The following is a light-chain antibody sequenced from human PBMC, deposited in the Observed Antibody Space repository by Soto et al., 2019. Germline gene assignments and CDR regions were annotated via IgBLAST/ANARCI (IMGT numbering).Light chain of an antibody. CDR1: QGIRNG. J-gene: IGKJ4*01. CDR2: AAS. CDR3: LQHNSYPLT. Sequence: DIQMTQSPSSLSASVGDRVTITCRASQGIRNGLGWFQQKPGKAPKRLIYAASSLQSGVSSRFSGSGSGTEFTLTISSLQPEDFATYYCLQHNSYPLTFGGGTKV. V-gene: IGKV1-17*01.